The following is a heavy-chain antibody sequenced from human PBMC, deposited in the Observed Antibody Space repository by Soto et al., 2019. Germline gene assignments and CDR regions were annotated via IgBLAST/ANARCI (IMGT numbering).Heavy chain of an antibody. J-gene: IGHJ4*02. Sequence: SVKVSCKASGGTFSSYTISWVRQAPGQGLEWMGRIIPILGIANYAQKFQGRVTITADKSTSTAYMELSSLRSEDTAVYYCARDTDGYNLGIDYWGQGTLVTVSS. V-gene: IGHV1-69*04. CDR3: ARDTDGYNLGIDY. CDR2: IIPILGIA. CDR1: GGTFSSYT. D-gene: IGHD5-12*01.